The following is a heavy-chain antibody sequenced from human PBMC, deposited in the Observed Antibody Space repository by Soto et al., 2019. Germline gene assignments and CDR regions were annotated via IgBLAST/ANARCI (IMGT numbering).Heavy chain of an antibody. J-gene: IGHJ6*02. CDR2: ISAYNGNT. Sequence: QVQLVQSGGEVKKPGASVKVSCKTSGYSFTTYGISWVRQARGQGLEWMGWISAYNGNTNYAQKLQGRVTMTTDTSTSTAYMELRSLRSDDTAVYYCAREGPAPYYYYGMDVWGQGSTVTVSS. CDR3: AREGPAPYYYYGMDV. V-gene: IGHV1-18*01. CDR1: GYSFTTYG.